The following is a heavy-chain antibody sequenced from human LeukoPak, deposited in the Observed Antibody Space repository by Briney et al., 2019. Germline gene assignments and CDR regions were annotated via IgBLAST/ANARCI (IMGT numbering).Heavy chain of an antibody. CDR2: IYYSGTT. Sequence: SETLSLTCTVSGGSISSYYWSWIRQPPGRGLERIGYIYYSGTTNYNPSLKSRVTISIYTSKNQFSLKLGSVPAADTAVYYCARGLTYYDILTAYYTFPYFDYWGQGTLVTVSS. CDR1: GGSISSYY. V-gene: IGHV4-59*01. CDR3: ARGLTYYDILTAYYTFPYFDY. J-gene: IGHJ4*02. D-gene: IGHD3-9*01.